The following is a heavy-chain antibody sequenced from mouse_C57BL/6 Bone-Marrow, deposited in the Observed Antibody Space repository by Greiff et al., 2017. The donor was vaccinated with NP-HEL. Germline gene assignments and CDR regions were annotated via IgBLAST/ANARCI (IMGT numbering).Heavy chain of an antibody. Sequence: QVQLQQPGAELVKPGASVKLSCKASGYTFTSYWMHWVKQRPGQGLEWIGMIHPNSGSTNYNEKFKSKATLTVDKSSSTAYMQLSSLTSEDSAVYYCARSTDYYAMDYWGQGTSVTVSS. CDR1: GYTFTSYW. CDR2: IHPNSGST. V-gene: IGHV1-64*01. CDR3: ARSTDYYAMDY. J-gene: IGHJ4*01.